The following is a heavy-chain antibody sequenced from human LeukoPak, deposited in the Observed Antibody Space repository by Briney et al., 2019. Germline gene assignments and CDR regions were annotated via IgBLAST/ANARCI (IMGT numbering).Heavy chain of an antibody. CDR2: ISAYNGNT. CDR1: GYTFTSYG. D-gene: IGHD6-19*01. J-gene: IGHJ5*02. CDR3: ARDGYSSGWYGWFDP. Sequence: ASVKVSCKASGYTFTSYGISWVRQAPGQGLEWMGWISAYNGNTNYAQKLQGRVTMTTDTSTSTAYMELRSLRSDDTAVYYCARDGYSSGWYGWFDPWGQGTLVTVSS. V-gene: IGHV1-18*01.